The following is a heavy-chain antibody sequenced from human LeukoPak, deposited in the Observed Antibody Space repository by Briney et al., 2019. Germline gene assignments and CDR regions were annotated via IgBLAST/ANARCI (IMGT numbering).Heavy chain of an antibody. CDR1: GFTLTSYV. J-gene: IGHJ4*02. CDR2: INHDGSLR. CDR3: TRDVFSLGDS. Sequence: GGSLRLSCAASGFTLTSYVMHWVRQSPGKGLVWVSHINHDGSLRNYADSVKGRFTISRDIAKNTLYLQMNSLGADDTAMYYCTRDVFSLGDSWGQGTLVTVSS. V-gene: IGHV3-74*01. D-gene: IGHD2/OR15-2a*01.